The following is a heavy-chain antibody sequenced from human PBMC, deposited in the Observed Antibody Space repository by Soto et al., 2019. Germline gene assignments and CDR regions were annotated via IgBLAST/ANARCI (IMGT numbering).Heavy chain of an antibody. J-gene: IGHJ5*02. CDR3: ARVRIAARRGNWLDP. V-gene: IGHV3-74*01. D-gene: IGHD6-6*01. CDR1: GFTFSSYW. Sequence: PGGSLRLSCAASGFTFSSYWMHWVRQAPGKGLVWVSRINSDGSSTSYADSVKGRFTISRDNAKNTLYLQMNSLRAEDTAVYYCARVRIAARRGNWLDPWGQGTLVTVSS. CDR2: INSDGSST.